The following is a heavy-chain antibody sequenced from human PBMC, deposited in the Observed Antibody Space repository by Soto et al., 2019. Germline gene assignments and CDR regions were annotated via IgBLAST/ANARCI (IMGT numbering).Heavy chain of an antibody. D-gene: IGHD2-2*01. J-gene: IGHJ4*02. V-gene: IGHV3-11*01. CDR2: ISGSGETN. CDR1: GFTVSDYN. Sequence: QVQLVESGGGLVKPGGSLRLSCAASGFTVSDYNMGWIRQAPGKGLEWISYISGSGETNYYADPVKGRFTISRDNAKNSLFLQINSLRADDTAVYFCAGDAGRSDTSWFYVGYWGQGTQVCVSS. CDR3: AGDAGRSDTSWFYVGY.